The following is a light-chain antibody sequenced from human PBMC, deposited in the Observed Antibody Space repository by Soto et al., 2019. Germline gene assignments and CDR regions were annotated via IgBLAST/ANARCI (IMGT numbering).Light chain of an antibody. Sequence: EIVLTQSPGTLSLSPGERATLSCRASQSVSSYYLAWYQHKPGQAPRLLIYGTSKRATGIPDRFSGSGSETDLTLTISSLEPEDFAVYYCQQYGNSPYTFGQGTKLEIK. J-gene: IGKJ2*01. V-gene: IGKV3-20*01. CDR1: QSVSSYY. CDR2: GTS. CDR3: QQYGNSPYT.